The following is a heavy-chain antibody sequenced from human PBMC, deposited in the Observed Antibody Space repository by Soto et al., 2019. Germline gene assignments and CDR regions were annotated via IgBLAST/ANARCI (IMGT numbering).Heavy chain of an antibody. V-gene: IGHV1-18*01. Sequence: ASVKVSCKASGYTFTSYGISWVRQAPGQGLEWMGWISAYNGNTNYAQKLQGRVTMTTDTSTSTAYMELRSLRSDDTAVYYCARDGKRGKIHYYDRSGYCFVMVRHNSSAMHVSGQGHTVYGSS. CDR3: ARDGKRGKIHYYDRSGYCFVMVRHNSSAMHV. D-gene: IGHD3-22*01. CDR1: GYTFTSYG. J-gene: IGHJ6*02. CDR2: ISAYNGNT.